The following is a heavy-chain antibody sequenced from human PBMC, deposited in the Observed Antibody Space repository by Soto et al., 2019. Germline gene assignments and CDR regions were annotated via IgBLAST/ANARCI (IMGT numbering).Heavy chain of an antibody. D-gene: IGHD3-10*01. CDR2: INPSGGST. CDR1: GYTFTSYY. J-gene: IGHJ4*02. V-gene: IGHV1-46*01. CDR3: ARDLGYYYGSGSYFGAFDY. Sequence: ASVKVSCKASGYTFTSYYMHWVRQAPGQGLEWMGIINPSGGSTSYAQKFQGRVTMTRDTSTSTVYMELSSLRSEDTAVYYCARDLGYYYGSGSYFGAFDYWGQRTLVTVSS.